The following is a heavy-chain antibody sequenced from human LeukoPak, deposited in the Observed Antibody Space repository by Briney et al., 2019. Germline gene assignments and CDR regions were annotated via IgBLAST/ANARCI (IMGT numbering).Heavy chain of an antibody. V-gene: IGHV1-18*01. D-gene: IGHD5-18*01. CDR2: ISAYNGNT. CDR1: GYTFTSYG. CDR3: ARSGYSYGYLKVNYFDY. Sequence: ASVKVPCKASGYTFTSYGISWVRQAPGQGLEWMGWISAYNGNTNHAQKLQGRVTMTTDTSTSTAYMELRSLRSDDTAVYYCARSGYSYGYLKVNYFDYWGQGTLVTVSS. J-gene: IGHJ4*02.